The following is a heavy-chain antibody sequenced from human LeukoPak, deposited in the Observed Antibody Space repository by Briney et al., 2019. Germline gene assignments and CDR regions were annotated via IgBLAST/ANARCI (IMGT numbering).Heavy chain of an antibody. CDR2: INSNGSRS. D-gene: IGHD3-3*01. CDR1: GFTFSGNW. V-gene: IGHV3-74*01. CDR3: EREASKEDYDFWSVRGGYAFDI. Sequence: GGSLRLSCAASGFTFSGNWMHWVRQVPGKGLVWVSRINSNGSRSYYADSVKGRFTISRDNAKSTLNLQMNSLRAEDTAVYYCEREASKEDYDFWSVRGGYAFDIWGQGTMVTVSS. J-gene: IGHJ3*02.